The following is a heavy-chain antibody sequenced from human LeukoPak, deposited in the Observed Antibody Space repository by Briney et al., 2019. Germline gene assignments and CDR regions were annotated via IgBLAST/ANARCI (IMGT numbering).Heavy chain of an antibody. Sequence: SVKVSFKASGGTFISYAISWVRQAPGQGLEWMGGIIPIFGTANYAQKFQGRVTITTDESTSTAYMELSSLRSEDTAVYYCARDMLGYCSGGSCSNYYYYYMDVWGKGTTVTVSS. V-gene: IGHV1-69*05. CDR2: IIPIFGTA. CDR1: GGTFISYA. D-gene: IGHD2-15*01. J-gene: IGHJ6*03. CDR3: ARDMLGYCSGGSCSNYYYYYMDV.